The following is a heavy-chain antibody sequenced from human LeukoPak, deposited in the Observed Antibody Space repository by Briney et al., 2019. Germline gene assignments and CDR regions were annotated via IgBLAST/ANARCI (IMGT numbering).Heavy chain of an antibody. CDR2: IRYDGSNK. D-gene: IGHD6-13*01. CDR1: GFTFSSYG. J-gene: IGHJ5*02. V-gene: IGHV3-30*02. CDR3: AKLPIAAAGTHWFDP. Sequence: GGSLRLSCAASGFTFSSYGMHWVRQAPGKGLEWVAFIRYDGSNKYYADSVKGRFTISRDNSKNTLYLQMYSLRAEDTAVYYCAKLPIAAAGTHWFDPWGQGTLVTVSS.